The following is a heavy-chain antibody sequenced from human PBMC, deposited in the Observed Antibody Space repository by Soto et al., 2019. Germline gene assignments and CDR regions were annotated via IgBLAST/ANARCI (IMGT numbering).Heavy chain of an antibody. V-gene: IGHV1-3*01. CDR1: GYTFTAYN. J-gene: IGHJ5*02. Sequence: QVQLVQSGAEVKEPGAAVRVSCKAFGYTFTAYNIHWLRQAPGRGLEWLGWINAGNGNTRSSRKFQGRVIITGDTSATTAYLEVDSLRSEDTAIYYCARVAPSGGSVPRFDPWGQGTLLTVSS. CDR3: ARVAPSGGSVPRFDP. CDR2: INAGNGNT. D-gene: IGHD3-10*01.